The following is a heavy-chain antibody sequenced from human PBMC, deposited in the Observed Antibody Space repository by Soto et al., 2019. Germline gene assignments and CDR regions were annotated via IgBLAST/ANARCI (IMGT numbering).Heavy chain of an antibody. CDR2: IYYSGST. J-gene: IGHJ6*03. V-gene: IGHV4-39*01. Sequence: SETLSLTCTVSGGSISSSSYYWGWIRQPPGKGLEWIGSIYYSGSTYYNPSLKSRVTISVDTSKNQFSLKLSSVTAADTAVYYCARLSYDILTGYRTYYYYYYMDVWGKGTTVTVSS. CDR1: GGSISSSSYY. CDR3: ARLSYDILTGYRTYYYYYYMDV. D-gene: IGHD3-9*01.